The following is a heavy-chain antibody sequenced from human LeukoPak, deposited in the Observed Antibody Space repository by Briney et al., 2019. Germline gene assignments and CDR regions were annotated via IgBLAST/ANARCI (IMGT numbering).Heavy chain of an antibody. CDR2: IYFSGST. J-gene: IGHJ4*02. CDR3: ASDYGADSGY. V-gene: IGHV4-39*01. D-gene: IGHD4-23*01. Sequence: SETLSLPCTVSGGSISTSNYYWAWIRQPPGKGLEWIGSIYFSGSTYYNPSLKSRVSMSVDTSNNQFSPKVTSVTAADTAVYYCASDYGADSGYWGQGTLVTVSS. CDR1: GGSISTSNYY.